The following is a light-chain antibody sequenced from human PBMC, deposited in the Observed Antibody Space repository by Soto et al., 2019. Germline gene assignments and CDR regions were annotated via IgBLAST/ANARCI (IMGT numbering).Light chain of an antibody. CDR2: DAS. J-gene: IGKJ5*01. V-gene: IGKV3-11*01. Sequence: IGLPQSPSTLSLSPGERSTLSCRASQSVSSYLAWYQQKPGQAPRLLIYDASNRATGIPARFSGSGSGTDFTLTISSLEPEDFAVYYCQQRSNWVTFGQGTRLEIK. CDR3: QQRSNWVT. CDR1: QSVSSY.